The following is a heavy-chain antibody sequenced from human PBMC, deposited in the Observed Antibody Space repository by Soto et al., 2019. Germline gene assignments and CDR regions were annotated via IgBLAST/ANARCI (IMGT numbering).Heavy chain of an antibody. CDR3: ARDLYDRNYFQH. CDR1: GFTFSSYS. Sequence: EVQLVESGGGLVKPGGSLRLSCAASGFTFSSYSMNWVRQAPGKGLEWVSSISSSSSYIYYADSVKGRFTISRDNAKNSLYLQMTSLRAEDTAVYYCARDLYDRNYFQHWGQGTLVTVSS. V-gene: IGHV3-21*01. CDR2: ISSSSSYI. J-gene: IGHJ1*01. D-gene: IGHD5-12*01.